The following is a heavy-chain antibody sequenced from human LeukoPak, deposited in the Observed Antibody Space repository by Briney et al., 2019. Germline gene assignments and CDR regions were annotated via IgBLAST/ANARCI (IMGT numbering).Heavy chain of an antibody. J-gene: IGHJ4*02. CDR1: GGSISSSSYY. D-gene: IGHD1-7*01. V-gene: IGHV4-39*07. Sequence: KSSETLSLTCTVSGGSISSSSYYWGWIRQPPGKGLEWIGSIYYSGSTYYNPSLNSRVTISVDTSKNQFSLKLSSVTAADTAVYYCARGVGLPGPFDYWGQGTLVTVSS. CDR3: ARGVGLPGPFDY. CDR2: IYYSGST.